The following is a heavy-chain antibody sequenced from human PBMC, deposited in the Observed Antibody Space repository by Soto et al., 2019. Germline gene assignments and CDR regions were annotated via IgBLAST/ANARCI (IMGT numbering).Heavy chain of an antibody. D-gene: IGHD3-10*01. CDR2: IYYSGST. V-gene: IGHV4-61*01. Sequence: SETLSLAWTVVGGSGGGGRAGWSWIRKSRGKGLEWIGYIYYSGSTNYNPSLKSPVTISVDTSKNQFSLKLSSVTAADTAVYYWARDPTGTYFYGMDVWGQGTTVTVS. J-gene: IGHJ6*02. CDR1: GGSGGGGRAG. CDR3: ARDPTGTYFYGMDV.